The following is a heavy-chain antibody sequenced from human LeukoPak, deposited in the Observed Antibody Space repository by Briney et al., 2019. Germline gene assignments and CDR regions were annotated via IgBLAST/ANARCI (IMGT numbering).Heavy chain of an antibody. D-gene: IGHD3-10*01. CDR3: AKDLRGNFDY. J-gene: IGHJ4*02. V-gene: IGHV3-48*03. Sequence: GGSLRLSCAACGFTFSSYEMNWVRQAPGKGVEGVSYISSSGSTIYYADSVKGRLTISRDNAKNSLYLQMNSLRAEDTAVYYCAKDLRGNFDYWGQGTLVTVSS. CDR2: ISSSGSTI. CDR1: GFTFSSYE.